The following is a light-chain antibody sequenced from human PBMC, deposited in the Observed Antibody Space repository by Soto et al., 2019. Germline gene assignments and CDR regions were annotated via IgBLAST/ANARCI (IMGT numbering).Light chain of an antibody. CDR3: CSYAGSTSFAV. J-gene: IGLJ1*01. CDR2: EVS. V-gene: IGLV2-23*02. Sequence: QSVLTQPASVSGSPGQSITISCTGTRSEVGSYNLVSWYQQRPGSAPKLVISEVSRRPSGVSNRISGSKSGITASLTISGLQAEDEADYYCCSYAGSTSFAVFGSGTKVTVL. CDR1: RSEVGSYNL.